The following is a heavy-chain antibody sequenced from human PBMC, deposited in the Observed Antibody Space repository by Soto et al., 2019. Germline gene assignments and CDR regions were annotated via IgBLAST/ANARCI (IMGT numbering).Heavy chain of an antibody. J-gene: IGHJ4*02. CDR2: ISSSSSST. V-gene: IGHV3-11*06. CDR1: GFTFSDYY. D-gene: IGHD3-10*01. Sequence: QVQLVESGGGLVKPGGSLRLSCAASGFTFSDYYMSWIRQAPGKGLEWVSYISSSSSSTTYADSVKGRFTISRDNAKNSLYLQMNSLGAEDTAVYYCARYYYASGSYHYYFDYWGQGTLVTVSS. CDR3: ARYYYASGSYHYYFDY.